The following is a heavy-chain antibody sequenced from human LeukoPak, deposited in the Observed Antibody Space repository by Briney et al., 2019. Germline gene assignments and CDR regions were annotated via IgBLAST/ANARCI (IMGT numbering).Heavy chain of an antibody. Sequence: SDTLSLTCTVSGGSISSSSYYWGWIRQPPGKGLEWIGSIYYSGSTYYNPSLKSRVTISVDTSKNQFSLKLSSVTAADTAVYYCARHRGSSSLFDYWGQGTLVTVSS. V-gene: IGHV4-39*07. D-gene: IGHD6-6*01. J-gene: IGHJ4*02. CDR3: ARHRGSSSLFDY. CDR1: GGSISSSSYY. CDR2: IYYSGST.